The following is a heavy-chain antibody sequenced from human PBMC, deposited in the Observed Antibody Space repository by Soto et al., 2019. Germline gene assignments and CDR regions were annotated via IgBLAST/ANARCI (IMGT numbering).Heavy chain of an antibody. Sequence: ASVKVSCKASGYTFTGYYMHWVRQAPGQGLEWMGWINPNSGGTNYAQKFQGRVTMTRDTSISTAYMELSRLRSDDTAVYYCATLGESSGWDFDYWGQGTLVTVS. CDR3: ATLGESSGWDFDY. J-gene: IGHJ4*02. V-gene: IGHV1-2*02. CDR2: INPNSGGT. D-gene: IGHD6-19*01. CDR1: GYTFTGYY.